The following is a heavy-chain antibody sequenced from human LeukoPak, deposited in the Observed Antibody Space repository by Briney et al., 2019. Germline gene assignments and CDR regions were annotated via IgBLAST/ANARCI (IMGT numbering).Heavy chain of an antibody. CDR1: GYSINNYW. J-gene: IGHJ4*02. Sequence: GESLKISCKGSGYSINNYWIAWVRQMPGKGLEWMGIIYPGDSDTRYSPSFQGQVTISADKSISTAYLQWSSLKASDTAMYYCARHGLTMLPFDYWGQGTLVTVSS. CDR3: ARHGLTMLPFDY. D-gene: IGHD3-10*02. CDR2: IYPGDSDT. V-gene: IGHV5-51*01.